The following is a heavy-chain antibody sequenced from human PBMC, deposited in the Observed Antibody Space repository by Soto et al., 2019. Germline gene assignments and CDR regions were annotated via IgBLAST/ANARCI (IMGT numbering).Heavy chain of an antibody. CDR3: AKEGCSGGICYGFDY. Sequence: QVQLVESGGGVVQPGRSLRLSCAASGFTFSSYGMHWVRQAPGKGLEWVAVMSWDGSDEFYGETVKGRFTVSRDNSRNTLYLPMNSLRPEDTAVYYCAKEGCSGGICYGFDYWGQGTLVTVSS. CDR1: GFTFSSYG. CDR2: MSWDGSDE. D-gene: IGHD2-15*01. V-gene: IGHV3-30*18. J-gene: IGHJ4*02.